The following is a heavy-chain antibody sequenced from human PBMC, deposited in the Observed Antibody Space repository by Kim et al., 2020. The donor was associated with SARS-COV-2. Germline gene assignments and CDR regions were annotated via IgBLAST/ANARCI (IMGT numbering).Heavy chain of an antibody. Sequence: ASVKVSCKASGDTFINYDINWVRQAAGQGLEWMGWMNPKSGNTGYAQKFQGKVTMTRDTSINTAYMELSSLRSDDTAVYYCARGRSSDISARPPRGGVFDYWGQGTLVTVSS. CDR3: ARGRSSDISARPPRGGVFDY. D-gene: IGHD3-16*01. V-gene: IGHV1-8*01. J-gene: IGHJ4*02. CDR1: GDTFINYD. CDR2: MNPKSGNT.